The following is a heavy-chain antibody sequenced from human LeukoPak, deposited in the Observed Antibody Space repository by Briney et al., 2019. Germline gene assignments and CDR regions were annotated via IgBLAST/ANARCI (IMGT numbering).Heavy chain of an antibody. J-gene: IGHJ3*02. V-gene: IGHV1-18*04. D-gene: IGHD3-3*01. Sequence: GASVKVSCKASGYTFTGYYMHWVRQAPGQGLEWMGWISAYNGNTNYAQKLQGRVTMTTDTSTSTAYMELRSLRSDDTAVYYCARLSITIFGVAVDAFDIWGQGTMVTVSS. CDR2: ISAYNGNT. CDR1: GYTFTGYY. CDR3: ARLSITIFGVAVDAFDI.